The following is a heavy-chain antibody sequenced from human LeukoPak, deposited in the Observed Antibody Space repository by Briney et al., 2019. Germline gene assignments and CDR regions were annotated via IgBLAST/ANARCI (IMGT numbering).Heavy chain of an antibody. CDR2: ISDYNGNT. V-gene: IGHV1-18*01. CDR1: GYTFTSYD. J-gene: IGHJ4*02. D-gene: IGHD3-22*01. Sequence: ASVKVSCKASGYTFTSYDINWVRQATGQGLEWMGWISDYNGNTNYAQKFQGRVTMTTDTSTSTAYMELRSLRSDDTAVYYCARGDYYDSSGYFPGMNYWGQGTLVTVSS. CDR3: ARGDYYDSSGYFPGMNY.